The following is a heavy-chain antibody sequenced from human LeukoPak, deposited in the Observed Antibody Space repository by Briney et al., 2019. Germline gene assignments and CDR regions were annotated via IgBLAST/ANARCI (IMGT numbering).Heavy chain of an antibody. CDR1: GFTFSSSA. J-gene: IGHJ4*02. V-gene: IGHV3-23*01. Sequence: GGSLSLSCAASGFTFSSSAMSWVRQAPGKGLEWVSSITNSGDRTYYADAVRGQFTISRDSSKSTLFLQMRSLRVEDTAIYYCAKDGDWRPAADWGQGTLVIVSS. CDR3: AKDGDWRPAAD. CDR2: ITNSGDRT. D-gene: IGHD2-2*01.